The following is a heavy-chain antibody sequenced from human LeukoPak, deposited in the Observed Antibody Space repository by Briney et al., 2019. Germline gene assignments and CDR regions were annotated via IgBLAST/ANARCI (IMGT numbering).Heavy chain of an antibody. J-gene: IGHJ3*02. CDR3: AREIGYGANSLYDAFDI. V-gene: IGHV4-39*07. CDR2: IYYSGST. D-gene: IGHD4-23*01. Sequence: SETLSLTCTVSGGSISSSSYYWGWIRQPPGKGLEWIGSIYYSGSTYYNPSLKSRVTISVDTSKNQFSLKLSSVTAADTAVYYCAREIGYGANSLYDAFDIWSQGTMVTVSS. CDR1: GGSISSSSYY.